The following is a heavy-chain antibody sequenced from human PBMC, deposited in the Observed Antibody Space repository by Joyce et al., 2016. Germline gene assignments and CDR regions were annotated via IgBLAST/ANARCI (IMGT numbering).Heavy chain of an antibody. CDR3: ARDVLTTVTKAYGY. Sequence: EVQLVESGGGLVKPGGSLRLSCTASGFIFSSYSMTWVRQAPGKGLEWVSSISRDNTYIFHADSVKGRFTISRDKARNSLYLQMNSLRAEDTAVYYCARDVLTTVTKAYGYWGQGTLVAVSS. V-gene: IGHV3-21*01. D-gene: IGHD4-11*01. J-gene: IGHJ4*02. CDR1: GFIFSSYS. CDR2: ISRDNTYI.